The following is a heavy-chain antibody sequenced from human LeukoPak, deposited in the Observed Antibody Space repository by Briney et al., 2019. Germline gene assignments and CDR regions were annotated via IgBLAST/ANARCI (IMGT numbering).Heavy chain of an antibody. J-gene: IGHJ4*02. D-gene: IGHD3-9*01. Sequence: SETLSLTCTVSGGSISSYYWSRIRQPPGKGLEWIGYIYYSGSTNYNPSLKSRVTISVDTSKNQFSLKLSSVTAADTAVYYCARTDILTGYYHFDYWGQGTLVTVSS. CDR2: IYYSGST. V-gene: IGHV4-59*01. CDR3: ARTDILTGYYHFDY. CDR1: GGSISSYY.